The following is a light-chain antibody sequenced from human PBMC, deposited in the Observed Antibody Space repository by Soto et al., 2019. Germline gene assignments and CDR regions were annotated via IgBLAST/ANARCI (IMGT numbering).Light chain of an antibody. CDR3: TSFTLNSLYV. CDR1: SSDVGGYHF. CDR2: EVR. Sequence: QSVLTQPASVSGSRGQSITICCTGTSSDVGGYHFVSWYQQHPGKAPKLIISEVRSRPSGVSDRFSGSRSGNAASLTISGLQPEDEADYYCTSFTLNSLYVFGTGTKVTVL. V-gene: IGLV2-14*01. J-gene: IGLJ1*01.